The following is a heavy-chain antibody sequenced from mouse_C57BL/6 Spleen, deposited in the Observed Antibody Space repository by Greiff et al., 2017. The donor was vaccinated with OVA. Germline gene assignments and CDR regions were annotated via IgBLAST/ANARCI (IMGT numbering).Heavy chain of an antibody. CDR2: INPGSGGT. CDR3: ARSRDYPYFDY. J-gene: IGHJ2*01. Sequence: QVQLKESGAELVRPGTSVKVSCKASGYAFTNYLIEWVKQRPGQGLEWIGVINPGSGGTNYNEKFKGKATLTADKSSSTAYMQLSSLTSEDSAVYFCARSRDYPYFDYWGQGTTLTVSS. V-gene: IGHV1-54*01. CDR1: GYAFTNYL. D-gene: IGHD2-4*01.